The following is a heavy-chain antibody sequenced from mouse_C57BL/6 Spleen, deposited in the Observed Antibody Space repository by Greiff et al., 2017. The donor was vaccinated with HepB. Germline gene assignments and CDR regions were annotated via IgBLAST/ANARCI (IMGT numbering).Heavy chain of an antibody. J-gene: IGHJ2*01. V-gene: IGHV5-6*01. CDR1: GFTFSSYG. Sequence: EVKLMESGGDLVKPGGSLKLSCAASGFTFSSYGMSWVRQTPDKRLEWVATISSGGSYTYYPDSVKGRFTISRDNAKNTLYLQMSSLKSEDTAMYYCAKIYDGYYLDYWGQGTTLTVSS. D-gene: IGHD2-3*01. CDR3: AKIYDGYYLDY. CDR2: ISSGGSYT.